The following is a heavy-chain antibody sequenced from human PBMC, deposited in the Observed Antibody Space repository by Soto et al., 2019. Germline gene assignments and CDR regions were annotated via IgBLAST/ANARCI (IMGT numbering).Heavy chain of an antibody. CDR2: INPNSGGT. Sequence: ASVKVSCKASGYTFTGYYMHWVRQAPGQGREWMGWINPNSGGTNYAQKFHGRVPMTRDTSISTAYMELSRLRSDDTAVYYCASDWEATVTKADVMDVWGQGTPVTVSS. CDR1: GYTFTGYY. D-gene: IGHD4-4*01. CDR3: ASDWEATVTKADVMDV. V-gene: IGHV1-2*02. J-gene: IGHJ6*02.